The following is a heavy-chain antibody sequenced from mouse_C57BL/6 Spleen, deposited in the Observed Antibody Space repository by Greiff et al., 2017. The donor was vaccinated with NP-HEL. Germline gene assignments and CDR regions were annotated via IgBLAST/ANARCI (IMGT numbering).Heavy chain of an antibody. J-gene: IGHJ4*01. D-gene: IGHD1-2*01. Sequence: EVHLVESGPELVKPGASVKIPCKASGYTFTDYNMDWVKQSHGKSLEWIGDINPNNGGTIYNQKFKGKATLTVDKSSSTAYMELRSLTSEDTAVYYCARRINYGRYAMDYWGQGTSVTVSS. CDR3: ARRINYGRYAMDY. CDR2: INPNNGGT. CDR1: GYTFTDYN. V-gene: IGHV1-18*01.